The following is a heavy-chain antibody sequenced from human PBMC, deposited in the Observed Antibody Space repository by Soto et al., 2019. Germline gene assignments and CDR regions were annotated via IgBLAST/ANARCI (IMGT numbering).Heavy chain of an antibody. CDR2: IIPIFGTT. V-gene: IGHV1-69*12. Sequence: QVQLVQSGAEVKKPGSSVKVSCKASGGTFSNYAISWVRQAPGQGLEWMGDIIPIFGTTKKAQKFQGRATLTADEPTGTAYLELSSLRSEDTAGYYCASRGTRDYYDTSGYGWGQGTLVIVSS. CDR1: GGTFSNYA. CDR3: ASRGTRDYYDTSGYG. J-gene: IGHJ1*01. D-gene: IGHD3-22*01.